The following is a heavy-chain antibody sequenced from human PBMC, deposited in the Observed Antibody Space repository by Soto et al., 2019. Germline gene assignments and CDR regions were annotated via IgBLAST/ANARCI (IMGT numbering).Heavy chain of an antibody. J-gene: IGHJ5*02. D-gene: IGHD2-15*01. Sequence: SVKVSCKASGFTFTSSALQWVRQARGQRLEWIGWIVVGSGNTNYAQKFQERVTITRDMSTSTAYMELSSLRSEDTAVYYCARDSYCSGGSCYPTNWFDRWGQGTLVTVSS. CDR2: IVVGSGNT. V-gene: IGHV1-58*01. CDR1: GFTFTSSA. CDR3: ARDSYCSGGSCYPTNWFDR.